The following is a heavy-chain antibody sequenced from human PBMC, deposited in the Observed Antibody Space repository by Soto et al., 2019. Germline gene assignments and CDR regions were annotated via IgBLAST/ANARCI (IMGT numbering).Heavy chain of an antibody. V-gene: IGHV3-23*01. CDR2: ISKTGDST. D-gene: IGHD6-19*01. Sequence: EVQLLESGGGLVQPGGSLRLSCAASGFTFSSDTMSWVRQAPGKGLEWVSAISKTGDSTHYADSVKGRFTISRDTSTNTLYLQMNSLRAEDTAVYYCAKSDGSAWFHYFQHWGQGTLVTVSS. CDR1: GFTFSSDT. J-gene: IGHJ1*01. CDR3: AKSDGSAWFHYFQH.